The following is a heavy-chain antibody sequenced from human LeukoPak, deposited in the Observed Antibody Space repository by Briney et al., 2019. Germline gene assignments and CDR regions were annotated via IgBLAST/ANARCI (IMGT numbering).Heavy chain of an antibody. CDR1: GFTFISYA. D-gene: IGHD2-21*01. J-gene: IGHJ1*01. Sequence: GGSLRLSCAASGFTFISYAMNWVRQAPGKGLEWVSAISGGGTSTYYADSVKGRFTTPRDISKNTLYLQMNSLRAEDTAVYYCASVNGDGAEYFQHWGQGTLVTVSS. CDR3: ASVNGDGAEYFQH. V-gene: IGHV3-23*01. CDR2: ISGGGTST.